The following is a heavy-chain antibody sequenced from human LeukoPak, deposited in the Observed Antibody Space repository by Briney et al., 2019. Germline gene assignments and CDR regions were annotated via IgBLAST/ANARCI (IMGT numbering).Heavy chain of an antibody. CDR2: INSDGSST. J-gene: IGHJ4*02. CDR1: GFTFSSYW. Sequence: GGSLRLSCAASGFTFSSYWMHCVRQAPGKGLVWVSRINSDGSSTSYADSVKGRFTISRDNAKNTLYLQMNSLRAEDTAVYYCAREIPGSIAAAEYFDYWGQGTLVTVSS. CDR3: AREIPGSIAAAEYFDY. D-gene: IGHD6-13*01. V-gene: IGHV3-74*01.